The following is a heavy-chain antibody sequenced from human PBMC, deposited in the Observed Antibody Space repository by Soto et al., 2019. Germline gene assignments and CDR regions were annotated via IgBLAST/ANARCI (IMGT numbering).Heavy chain of an antibody. CDR3: ARQYNWKRNWFDP. D-gene: IGHD1-20*01. Sequence: PGESLKISCKGSGYSFTSYWIGWVRQMLGKGLEWMGIIYPGDSDTRYSPSFQGQVTISADKSISTAYLQWSSLKASDTAMYYCARQYNWKRNWFDPWGQGTLVTVSS. CDR1: GYSFTSYW. CDR2: IYPGDSDT. J-gene: IGHJ5*02. V-gene: IGHV5-51*01.